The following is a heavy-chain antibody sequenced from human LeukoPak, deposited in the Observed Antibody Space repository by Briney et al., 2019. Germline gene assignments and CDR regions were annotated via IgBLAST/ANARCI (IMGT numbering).Heavy chain of an antibody. J-gene: IGHJ4*02. CDR3: GRVSGDFWSGYSFES. V-gene: IGHV3-74*01. CDR1: GFTFSNYW. D-gene: IGHD3-3*01. CDR2: VDSDESNT. Sequence: GGSLRLSCAASGFTFSNYWMHWVRQAPGKGLVWVSRVDSDESNTDYADAVKGRFTISRDNAKNTLYLEMNSLRAEDMAVYYCGRVSGDFWSGYSFESWGQGTLVVVSS.